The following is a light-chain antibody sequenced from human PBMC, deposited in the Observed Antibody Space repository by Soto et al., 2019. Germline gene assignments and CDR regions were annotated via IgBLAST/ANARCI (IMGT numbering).Light chain of an antibody. CDR3: QQYYSYLRT. J-gene: IGKJ1*01. Sequence: AILMTQSPSSLSASTGDRVTITCGASQGISSYLAWYQQKPGKAPKLLIYAASTLQSGVPSRFRGSGSGTDFTLTISCLQSEDFATYYCQQYYSYLRTFGHGTKVDIK. V-gene: IGKV1-8*01. CDR2: AAS. CDR1: QGISSY.